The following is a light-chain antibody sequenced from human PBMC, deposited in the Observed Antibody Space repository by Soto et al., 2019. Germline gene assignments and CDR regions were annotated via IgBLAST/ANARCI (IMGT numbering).Light chain of an antibody. CDR1: QSVANNY. V-gene: IGKV3-20*01. Sequence: EIVLTQSPGTLSLSPGERATLSCRASQSVANNYLAWYQQKPGQAPRFLMYDASSRATGIPDRFSGSGSGTDFTLTISRLEPEDFAVCYCEQYGSTPLTFGGGTKVEIK. CDR2: DAS. CDR3: EQYGSTPLT. J-gene: IGKJ4*01.